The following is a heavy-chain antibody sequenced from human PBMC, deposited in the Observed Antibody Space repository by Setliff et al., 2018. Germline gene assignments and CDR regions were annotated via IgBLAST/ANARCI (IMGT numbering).Heavy chain of an antibody. CDR1: GGSISGHY. CDR3: TVYNTGSSKDHY. CDR2: IYYSGST. D-gene: IGHD2-8*02. Sequence: PSETLSLTCTVSGGSISGHYWSWIRQPPGKGLEWIGSIYYSGSTNYNPSLKSRVTISVDTSKNQFSLKLSSVTAADTAVYYCTVYNTGSSKDHYWGQGTPVTV. V-gene: IGHV4-59*08. J-gene: IGHJ4*02.